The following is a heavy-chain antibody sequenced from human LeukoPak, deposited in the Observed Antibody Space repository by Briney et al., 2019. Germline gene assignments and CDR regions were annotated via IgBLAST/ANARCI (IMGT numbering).Heavy chain of an antibody. CDR1: GYSISRGYY. CDR3: AGWFGELLSLFAY. D-gene: IGHD3-10*01. V-gene: IGHV4-38-2*01. J-gene: IGHJ4*02. Sequence: PSETLSLTCGVSGYSISRGYYWGWIRQPPGKGLEWIGSIYHTGNTYYNPSLKSRVTISVDTSKNQFSLKVRSVTAAATAVYYCAGWFGELLSLFAYWGQGTLVTVSS. CDR2: IYHTGNT.